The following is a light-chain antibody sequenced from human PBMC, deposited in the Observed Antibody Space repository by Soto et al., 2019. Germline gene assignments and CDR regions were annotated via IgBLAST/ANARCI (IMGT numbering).Light chain of an antibody. CDR2: DAS. Sequence: EIVLTQSPATLSLSPGERATLSCRASQSVSSYLAWYQQQPGQAPRLLIYDASNRATGIPARFSGSGSGTDFTLTISRLEPEDFAVYYCQQRSNWPLTFGQGTRLEIK. CDR3: QQRSNWPLT. V-gene: IGKV3-11*01. CDR1: QSVSSY. J-gene: IGKJ5*01.